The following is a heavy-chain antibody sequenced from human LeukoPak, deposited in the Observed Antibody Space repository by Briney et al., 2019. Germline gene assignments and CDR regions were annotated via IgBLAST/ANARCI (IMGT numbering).Heavy chain of an antibody. CDR1: GFTFSHYN. V-gene: IGHV3-48*04. CDR3: GRGHYGDYA. Sequence: PGGSLRLSCAGFGFTFSHYNMNWVRQAPGKGLEWVAYISGSSTIIYYADSVKGRFTISRDNAENLLFLQMNSLRAEDTSVYYCGRGHYGDYAWGQGTLVTVSS. CDR2: ISGSSTII. J-gene: IGHJ5*02. D-gene: IGHD4-17*01.